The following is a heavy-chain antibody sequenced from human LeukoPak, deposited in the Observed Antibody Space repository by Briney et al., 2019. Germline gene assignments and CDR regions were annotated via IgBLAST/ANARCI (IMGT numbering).Heavy chain of an antibody. V-gene: IGHV1-18*01. CDR1: GYTFTSYG. Sequence: ASVKVSCKASGYTFTSYGISWVRQAPGQGLEWMGWISAYNGNTIYAQKLQGRVTMTTDTSTSTAYMELRSLRSDDTAVYYCARDYDFWSGYSNSDYWGQGTLVTVSS. CDR2: ISAYNGNT. CDR3: ARDYDFWSGYSNSDY. J-gene: IGHJ4*02. D-gene: IGHD3-3*01.